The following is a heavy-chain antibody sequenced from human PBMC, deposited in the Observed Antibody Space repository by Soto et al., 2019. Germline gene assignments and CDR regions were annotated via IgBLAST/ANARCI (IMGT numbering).Heavy chain of an antibody. Sequence: QLQLQESGPGLVKPSEPLSLTCTVSGDSINRDAYYWAWIRQPPGKGLEWIATIYYSGTTTFYNPSLESRATISVHTSKNQFSLNLTSVTATDTALYYCARKVTRPIDAFDIWGQGTKVTVSS. J-gene: IGHJ3*02. V-gene: IGHV4-39*01. D-gene: IGHD2-21*02. CDR1: GDSINRDAYY. CDR3: ARKVTRPIDAFDI. CDR2: IYYSGTTT.